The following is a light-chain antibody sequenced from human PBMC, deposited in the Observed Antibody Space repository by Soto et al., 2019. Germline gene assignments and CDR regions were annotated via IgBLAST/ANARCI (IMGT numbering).Light chain of an antibody. J-gene: IGLJ1*01. CDR2: EVS. Sequence: QSVLTQPASVSGSPGQSITISCTGTNSDVGRYKYVSWCQQHPGKAPKLLIYEVSNRPSGVSDRFSGSKSGNTASLTISGLQAEDEADYYCSSYTNTIPPDVFGTGTKVTVL. CDR1: NSDVGRYKY. V-gene: IGLV2-14*01. CDR3: SSYTNTIPPDV.